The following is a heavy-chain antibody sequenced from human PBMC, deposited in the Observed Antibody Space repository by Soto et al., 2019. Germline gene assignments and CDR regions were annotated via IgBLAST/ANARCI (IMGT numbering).Heavy chain of an antibody. Sequence: VGSLRLSCAASGFTFSSYAMHWVRQAPGKGLEWVAVISYDGSNKYYADSVKGRFTISRDNSKSTLYLQMNSLRAEDTAVYYCARDFRYSSRLDVWGQGTTVTVSS. CDR1: GFTFSSYA. CDR2: ISYDGSNK. V-gene: IGHV3-30-3*01. D-gene: IGHD3-16*02. J-gene: IGHJ6*02. CDR3: ARDFRYSSRLDV.